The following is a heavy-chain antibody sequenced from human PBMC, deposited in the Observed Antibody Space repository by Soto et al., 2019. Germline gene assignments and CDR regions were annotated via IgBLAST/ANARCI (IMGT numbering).Heavy chain of an antibody. J-gene: IGHJ6*02. D-gene: IGHD6-13*01. CDR1: GFSFSPAW. V-gene: IGHV3-15*07. Sequence: EVQLVESGGGLVTPGGSLTLSCEASGFSFSPAWMNWVRQAPGKGLEWVGLIKSKGGGGTADYAAPVKGRFIISKDDSTNTIYLQMNSLKPEDTALSYCLWQQAFYYGRAVWGQGTTVTFSS. CDR2: IKSKGGGGTA. CDR3: LWQQAFYYGRAV.